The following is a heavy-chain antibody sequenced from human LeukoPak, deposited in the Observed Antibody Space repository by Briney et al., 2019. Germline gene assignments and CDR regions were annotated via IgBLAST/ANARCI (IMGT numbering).Heavy chain of an antibody. V-gene: IGHV4-39*07. CDR3: ARSRIGYSYGPAFRYYMDV. CDR1: GGSIRSSTDY. D-gene: IGHD5-18*01. J-gene: IGHJ6*03. Sequence: PSETLSLTCAVSGGSIRSSTDYWGWIRQPPGKELEWIGRIYYSGSTYYNPSLKSRVTISVDTSKNQFSLKLSSVTAADTAVYDCARSRIGYSYGPAFRYYMDVWGKGTTVTVSS. CDR2: IYYSGST.